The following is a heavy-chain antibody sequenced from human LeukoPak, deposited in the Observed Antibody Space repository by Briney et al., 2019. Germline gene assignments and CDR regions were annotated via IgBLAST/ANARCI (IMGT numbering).Heavy chain of an antibody. V-gene: IGHV3-30*18. CDR2: ISYDGSNK. CDR3: AKANYYYDSSGYIHYMDV. D-gene: IGHD3-22*01. Sequence: PGGSLRLSCAASGFTFSRYDMHWVRQAPGKGLEWVAVISYDGSNKYYADSVKGRFTISRDNSKNTLYLQMNSLRAEDTAVYYCAKANYYYDSSGYIHYMDVWGKGTTDTVSS. J-gene: IGHJ6*03. CDR1: GFTFSRYD.